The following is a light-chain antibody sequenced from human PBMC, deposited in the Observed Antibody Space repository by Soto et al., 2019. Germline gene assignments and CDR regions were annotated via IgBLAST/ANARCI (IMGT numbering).Light chain of an antibody. J-gene: IGLJ2*01. CDR3: CSYAGSSTFVV. V-gene: IGLV2-23*01. Sequence: QSALTQPASVSGSPGQSITISCTGTSSDVGSYNLVSWYQQHPGKAPKLMIYEGSKRPSGVSNRFSGSKSGNTASLTISGVQAEDEADYYCCSYAGSSTFVVFGVGTKLTVL. CDR2: EGS. CDR1: SSDVGSYNL.